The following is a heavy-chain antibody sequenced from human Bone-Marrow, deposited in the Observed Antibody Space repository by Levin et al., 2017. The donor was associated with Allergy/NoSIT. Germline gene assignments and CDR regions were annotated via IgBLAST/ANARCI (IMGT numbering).Heavy chain of an antibody. CDR3: ARVAKFMVGTTAHYGLDV. V-gene: IGHV3-74*01. J-gene: IGHJ6*02. D-gene: IGHD1-7*01. Sequence: AGGSLRLSCAASGFDFSIYWMHWVRQAPGKGLVWVSRMNIDGSNTIYADFAKGRFTISRDNAKNTLYLQMNSLRVEDTAVYYCARVAKFMVGTTAHYGLDVWGQGTSVTVS. CDR2: MNIDGSNT. CDR1: GFDFSIYW.